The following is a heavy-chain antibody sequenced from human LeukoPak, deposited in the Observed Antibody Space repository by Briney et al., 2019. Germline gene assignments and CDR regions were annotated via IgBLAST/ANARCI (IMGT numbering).Heavy chain of an antibody. J-gene: IGHJ6*03. CDR1: GGSISSSSYY. Sequence: SETLSLTCTVSGGSISSSSYYWGWIRQPPGKGLEWIGSIYYSGSTYYNPSLKSRVTISVDTSKNQFSLKLSSVTAADTAVYYCARGASGSFSRYYYYHMDVWGKGTTVTVSS. D-gene: IGHD1-26*01. CDR3: ARGASGSFSRYYYYHMDV. CDR2: IYYSGST. V-gene: IGHV4-39*07.